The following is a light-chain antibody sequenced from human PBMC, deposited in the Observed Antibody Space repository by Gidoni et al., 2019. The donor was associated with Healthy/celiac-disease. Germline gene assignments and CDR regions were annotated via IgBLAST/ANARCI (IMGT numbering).Light chain of an antibody. CDR1: SSNIGSNY. CDR2: SNN. CDR3: AAWDDSLSGHYV. V-gene: IGLV1-47*02. J-gene: IGLJ1*01. Sequence: QSVLTQPPSASGTPGPRVTISCSGSSSNIGSNYVYWYPQLPGTAPKLLIYSNNQRPSGVPDRFSGSKSGTSASLAISGLRSEDEADYYCAAWDDSLSGHYVFGTGTKVTVL.